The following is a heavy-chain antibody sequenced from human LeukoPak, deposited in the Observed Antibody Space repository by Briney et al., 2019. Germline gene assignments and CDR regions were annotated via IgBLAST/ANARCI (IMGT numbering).Heavy chain of an antibody. Sequence: GESLKISCKGSRYRFTSYWISWVRPMPGKGLEWMGRIDPSDSNTNYSPSFQGHVTISADKSITTAYLRWSSLKASDTAMYYCARYGSSGFYSDYWGQGTLVTVSS. V-gene: IGHV5-10-1*01. CDR1: RYRFTSYW. CDR3: ARYGSSGFYSDY. J-gene: IGHJ4*02. CDR2: IDPSDSNT. D-gene: IGHD3-22*01.